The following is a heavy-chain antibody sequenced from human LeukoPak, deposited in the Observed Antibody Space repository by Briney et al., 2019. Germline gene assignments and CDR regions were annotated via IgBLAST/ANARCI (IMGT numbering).Heavy chain of an antibody. Sequence: GASVKVSCKASGYTFSDYYMHWVRQAPGQGLEWMGWINPNSGVTNYAQKFQGRVTMTRDTSISTAYMELSRLRPDDTAVYYCAGADYGGGAQNFDYWGQGTLVTVSS. V-gene: IGHV1-2*02. CDR2: INPNSGVT. CDR3: AGADYGGGAQNFDY. J-gene: IGHJ4*02. CDR1: GYTFSDYY. D-gene: IGHD4-23*01.